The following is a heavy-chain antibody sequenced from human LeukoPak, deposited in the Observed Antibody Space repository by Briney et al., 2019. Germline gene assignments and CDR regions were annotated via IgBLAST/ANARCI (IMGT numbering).Heavy chain of an antibody. J-gene: IGHJ6*04. CDR2: ISAYNGNA. D-gene: IGHD3-10*01. CDR1: GYTFTSYG. CDR3: ARDRRSGSPYYYYYGMDV. Sequence: ASVKVSCKASGYTFTSYGISWVRQAPGQELEWMGWISAYNGNANYAQKLQGRVTMTTDTSTSTAYMELRSLRSDDTAVYYCARDRRSGSPYYYYYGMDVWGKGTTVTVSS. V-gene: IGHV1-18*04.